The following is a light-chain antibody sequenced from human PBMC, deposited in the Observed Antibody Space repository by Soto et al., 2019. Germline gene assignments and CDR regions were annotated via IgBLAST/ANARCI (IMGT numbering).Light chain of an antibody. J-gene: IGKJ5*01. CDR2: EVS. V-gene: IGKV1-5*03. Sequence: DLPITNSPPTLSSYVGNRATIICLARQSISSYLNWYQQKPGKAHNVLISEVSTLKSGVPSRFSGSGSGTEFTLTISGLQPDDSATYYCQHDNSNTIPFGQGSRLEIK. CDR1: QSISSY. CDR3: QHDNSNTIP.